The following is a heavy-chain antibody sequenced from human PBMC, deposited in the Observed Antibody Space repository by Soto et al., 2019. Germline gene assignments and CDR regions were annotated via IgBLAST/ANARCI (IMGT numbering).Heavy chain of an antibody. D-gene: IGHD6-19*01. J-gene: IGHJ3*02. CDR1: GYTFTSYA. CDR3: VRDPLQWLDPHDAFDI. CDR2: INAGNGNT. Sequence: ASVKVSCKASGYTFTSYAMHWVRQAPGQRLEWMGWINAGNGNTKYSQKFQGRVTITRDTSASTAYMELSSLRSEDTAVYYCVRDPLQWLDPHDAFDIWGQGTMVTVSS. V-gene: IGHV1-3*01.